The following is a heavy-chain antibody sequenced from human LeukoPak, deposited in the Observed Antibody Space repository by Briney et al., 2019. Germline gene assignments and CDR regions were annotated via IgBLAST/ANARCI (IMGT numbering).Heavy chain of an antibody. J-gene: IGHJ4*02. CDR2: INHSGST. D-gene: IGHD3-10*01. Sequence: SETLSLTCAVYGGSFSGYYWSWIRQPPGKGLEWIGEINHSGSTNYNPSLQSRVTISVDTSKNQFSLKLSSVTAADTAVYYCARVPRGGVDYWGQGTLVTVSS. CDR3: ARVPRGGVDY. CDR1: GGSFSGYY. V-gene: IGHV4-34*01.